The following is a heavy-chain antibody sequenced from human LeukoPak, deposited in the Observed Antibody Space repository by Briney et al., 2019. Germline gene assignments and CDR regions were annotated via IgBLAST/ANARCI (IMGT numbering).Heavy chain of an antibody. V-gene: IGHV3-48*04. CDR3: ARDLSVAGVFEH. CDR2: ISGSANTI. Sequence: GGSLRLSCAASGFTFSSYSMNWVRQAPGKGLEWVSYISGSANTIYYADSVKGRFTISRDNAKNSLYLQMNSLRAEDTAVYYCARDLSVAGVFEHWGQGTLVTVSS. CDR1: GFTFSSYS. J-gene: IGHJ4*02. D-gene: IGHD6-19*01.